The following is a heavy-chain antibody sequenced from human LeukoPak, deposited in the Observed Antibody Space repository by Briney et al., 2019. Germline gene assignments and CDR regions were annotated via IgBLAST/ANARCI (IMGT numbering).Heavy chain of an antibody. CDR3: ARDRYYDFWSGSNDAFDI. CDR1: GGSISSSSYY. D-gene: IGHD3-3*01. J-gene: IGHJ3*02. V-gene: IGHV4-39*07. CDR2: IYYSGST. Sequence: SETLSLTCTVSGGSISSSSYYWGWIRQPPGKGLEWIGSIYYSGSTYYNPSLKSRVTISVDASKNQFSLKLSSVTAADTAVYYCARDRYYDFWSGSNDAFDIWGQGTMVTVSS.